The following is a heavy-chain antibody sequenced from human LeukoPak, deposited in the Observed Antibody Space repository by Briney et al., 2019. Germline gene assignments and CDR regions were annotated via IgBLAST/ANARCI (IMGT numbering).Heavy chain of an antibody. CDR3: AFPAHHWLVRGAFDI. V-gene: IGHV3-23*01. CDR1: GFAFSSYD. Sequence: GGSLRLSCAASGFAFSSYDMNRVRQAAGKGLEWVSQISGTGDNSDYADSVKGRFTTSRDNSKRTLYLQLNNLRVEDTAIYYCAFPAHHWLVRGAFDIWGQGTVVTVSS. CDR2: ISGTGDNS. J-gene: IGHJ3*02. D-gene: IGHD6-19*01.